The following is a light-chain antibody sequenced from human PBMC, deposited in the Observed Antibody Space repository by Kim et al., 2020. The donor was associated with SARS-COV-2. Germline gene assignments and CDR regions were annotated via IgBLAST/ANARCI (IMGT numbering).Light chain of an antibody. CDR3: QQYGNSVT. J-gene: IGKJ4*01. Sequence: WSPGERATLSCRASQSVSRNYLAWYQQRPGQTPRLLMYAASSRATGFPDRFSGSGSGTDFTLTISRLEPEDFAVYYCQQYGNSVTFGGGTKVDIK. V-gene: IGKV3-20*01. CDR2: AAS. CDR1: QSVSRNY.